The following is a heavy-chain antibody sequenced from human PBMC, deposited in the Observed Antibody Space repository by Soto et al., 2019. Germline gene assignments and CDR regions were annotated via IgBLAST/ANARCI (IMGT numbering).Heavy chain of an antibody. CDR1: GGTFSSYA. J-gene: IGHJ4*02. Sequence: VASVKVSCKASGGTFSSYAISWVRQAPGQGLEWMGGIIPIFGTANYAQKFQGRVTITADESTSTAYMELSSLRSEDTAVYYCATRDGYNPQAGFDYWGQGTLVTVSS. D-gene: IGHD5-12*01. V-gene: IGHV1-69*13. CDR2: IIPIFGTA. CDR3: ATRDGYNPQAGFDY.